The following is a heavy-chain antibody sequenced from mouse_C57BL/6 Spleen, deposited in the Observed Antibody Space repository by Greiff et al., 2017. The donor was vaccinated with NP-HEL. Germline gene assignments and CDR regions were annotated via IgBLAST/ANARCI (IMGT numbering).Heavy chain of an antibody. Sequence: QVQLQQPGAELVKPGASVKMSCKASGYTFTSYWITWVKQRPGQGLEWMGDIYTDSGSNNYNEKFKSKATLTVDTSSSTAYMQLSSLTSEDSAVYYCARWHYGSQYYYAMDYWGQGTSVTVSS. CDR3: ARWHYGSQYYYAMDY. J-gene: IGHJ4*01. CDR1: GYTFTSYW. CDR2: IYTDSGSN. D-gene: IGHD1-1*01. V-gene: IGHV1-55*01.